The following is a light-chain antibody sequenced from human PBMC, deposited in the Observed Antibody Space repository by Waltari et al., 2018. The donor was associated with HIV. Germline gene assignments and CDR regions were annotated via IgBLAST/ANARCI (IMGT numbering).Light chain of an antibody. J-gene: IGKJ4*01. CDR2: GAS. V-gene: IGKV3-20*01. CDR3: QQYGSSPLT. CDR1: QSISGTY. Sequence: EIVLTQSPGNLSLSPGNRVILSCRASQSISGTYLAWYQQRPGQSPRLLIYGASTRATGIPDRFSGSGSGTDFTLTISRLEPEDSAMYYCQQYGSSPLTFGGGTKVEIK.